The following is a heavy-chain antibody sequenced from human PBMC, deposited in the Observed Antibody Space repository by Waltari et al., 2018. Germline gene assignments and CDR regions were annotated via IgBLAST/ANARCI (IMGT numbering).Heavy chain of an antibody. D-gene: IGHD6-19*01. CDR2: ISGNSGSI. CDR1: GFTCDDYA. J-gene: IGHJ4*02. V-gene: IGHV3-9*03. CDR3: AKQGSTGWSHQRGFDS. Sequence: EVQLVESGGGLVQPGRSLRLACADAGFTCDDYAMHWVRQAPGNGLGLVSGISGNSGSIGYADSVNGRFTISRDNAKNSLYLQMNSLRAEDMAFYYCAKQGSTGWSHQRGFDSWGQGTLVTISS.